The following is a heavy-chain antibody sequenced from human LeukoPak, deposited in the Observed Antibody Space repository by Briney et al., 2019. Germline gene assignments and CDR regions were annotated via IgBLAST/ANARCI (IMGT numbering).Heavy chain of an antibody. V-gene: IGHV3-23*01. CDR3: AKDLTLYGDFPYFDY. CDR2: ISGSGGST. D-gene: IGHD2-21*01. J-gene: IGHJ4*02. CDR1: GFAFSSYA. Sequence: GGSLRLSCAASGFAFSSYAMSWVRQAPGKGLEWVSAISGSGGSTYYADSVKGRFTISRDNSKNTLYLQMNSLRAEDTAVYYCAKDLTLYGDFPYFDYWGRGTLVTVSS.